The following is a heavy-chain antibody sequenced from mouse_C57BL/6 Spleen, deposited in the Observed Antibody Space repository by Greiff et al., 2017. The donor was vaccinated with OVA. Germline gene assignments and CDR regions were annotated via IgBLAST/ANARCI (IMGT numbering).Heavy chain of an antibody. Sequence: EVKVVESGGDLVKPGGSLKLSCAASGFTFSSYGMSWVRQSPDKRLEWVAIISSGGSYTYYPDCVKGRFTSSEDNAKNTLYLRMSSLEYEDTAMYYCARLAADAMDYWGQGTSVTVSS. CDR3: ARLAADAMDY. J-gene: IGHJ4*01. V-gene: IGHV5-6*01. CDR1: GFTFSSYG. CDR2: ISSGGSYT. D-gene: IGHD6-1*01.